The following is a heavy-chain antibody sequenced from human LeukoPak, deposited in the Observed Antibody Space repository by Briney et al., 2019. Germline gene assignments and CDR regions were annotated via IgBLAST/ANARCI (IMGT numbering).Heavy chain of an antibody. J-gene: IGHJ4*02. Sequence: GGSLRLSCAASGFTFSSYEMNWVRQAPGKGLEWVSYISSSGSTIYYADSVKGRFTISRDNAKNSLYLQMNSLRGEDTAVYYCVRGNTYYYGSGSSYYFDYWGQGTLVTVSS. CDR3: VRGNTYYYGSGSSYYFDY. D-gene: IGHD3-10*01. V-gene: IGHV3-48*03. CDR2: ISSSGSTI. CDR1: GFTFSSYE.